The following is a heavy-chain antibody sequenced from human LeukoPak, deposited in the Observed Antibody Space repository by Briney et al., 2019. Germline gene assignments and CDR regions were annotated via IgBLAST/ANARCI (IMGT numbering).Heavy chain of an antibody. J-gene: IGHJ5*02. V-gene: IGHV3-21*04. CDR3: ARESIAAPINWFDP. CDR2: ISSSSSYI. Sequence: GGSLRLSCAASGLTFSSYSMNWVRQAPGKGLEWVSSISSSSSYIYYADSVKGRFTISRDNAKNSLYLQMNSLRAEDTAVYYCARESIAAPINWFDPWGQGTLVTVSS. D-gene: IGHD6-6*01. CDR1: GLTFSSYS.